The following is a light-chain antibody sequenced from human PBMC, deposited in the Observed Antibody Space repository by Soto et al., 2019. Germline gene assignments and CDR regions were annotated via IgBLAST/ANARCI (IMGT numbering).Light chain of an antibody. CDR2: DAS. CDR3: QHHGGSPIT. J-gene: IGKJ5*01. CDR1: QSVSSY. Sequence: EIVLTQSPATLSLSPGERATLSCRASQSVSSYLAWYQQKPGQAPRLLIYDASNRATGIPARFSGSGSGTDFTLTISRLEPEDFAVYYCQHHGGSPITFGQGTRLEIK. V-gene: IGKV3-11*01.